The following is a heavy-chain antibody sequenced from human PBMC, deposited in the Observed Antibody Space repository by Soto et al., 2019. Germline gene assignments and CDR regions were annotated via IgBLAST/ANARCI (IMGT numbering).Heavy chain of an antibody. Sequence: PGGSLRLSCAASGFTFSSHWMHWVRQAPWKGLVWVSRINGDGSSTSYADSVKGRFTISRDNAKNMLYLQVNSLRADDTAVYYCAGSPGLSRISGTTLGAWGQGPLVTVSS. D-gene: IGHD1-7*01. CDR1: GFTFSSHW. CDR3: AGSPGLSRISGTTLGA. CDR2: INGDGSST. J-gene: IGHJ5*01. V-gene: IGHV3-74*01.